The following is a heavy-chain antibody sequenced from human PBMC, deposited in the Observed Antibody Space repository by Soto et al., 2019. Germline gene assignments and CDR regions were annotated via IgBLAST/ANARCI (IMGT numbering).Heavy chain of an antibody. CDR1: GFTFSTYA. J-gene: IGHJ1*01. Sequence: PGGSLRLSCAASGFTFSTYAMNWVRRAPGKGLEWVSGISSGGGSTDYADSVKGRFTISRDNSKNTLYLQVNSLRAEDTAVYYCCRGSYCRHWGQGTLVTVSS. V-gene: IGHV3-23*01. D-gene: IGHD1-26*01. CDR3: CRGSYCRH. CDR2: ISSGGGST.